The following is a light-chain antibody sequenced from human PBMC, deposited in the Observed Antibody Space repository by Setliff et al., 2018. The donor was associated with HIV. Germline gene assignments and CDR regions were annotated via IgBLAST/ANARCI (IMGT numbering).Light chain of an antibody. V-gene: IGLV2-14*01. CDR2: DVS. CDR1: SSDVGGYNY. CDR3: SSYTSSGTLG. Sequence: QSALTQPASVSGSPGQSITISCTGTSSDVGGYNYVSWYQQHPGKAPKLMIYDVSNRPSGVSNRFSGSKSGNTASLTISGLQAEGEADYYCSSYTSSGTLGFGTGTKVTVL. J-gene: IGLJ1*01.